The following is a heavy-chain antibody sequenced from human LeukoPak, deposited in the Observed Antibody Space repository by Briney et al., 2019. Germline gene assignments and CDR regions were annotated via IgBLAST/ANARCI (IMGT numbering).Heavy chain of an antibody. J-gene: IGHJ6*02. CDR3: ARESGGGDPMGMDV. CDR2: IYYSGST. V-gene: IGHV4-30-4*01. CDR1: GGSISGADYY. D-gene: IGHD4-17*01. Sequence: PSETLSLTCTVSGGSISGADYYWSWIRQPPGKGLEWIGYIYYSGSTYYNPSLKSRVTISVDTSKNQFSLKLSSVTAADTAVYYCARESGGGDPMGMDVWGQGTTVTVSS.